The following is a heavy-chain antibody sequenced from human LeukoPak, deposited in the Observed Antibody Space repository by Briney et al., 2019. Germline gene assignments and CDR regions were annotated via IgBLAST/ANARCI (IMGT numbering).Heavy chain of an antibody. CDR2: IKQDGSKK. CDR1: GFTFSSYW. D-gene: IGHD6-6*01. J-gene: IGHJ5*02. V-gene: IGHV3-7*01. Sequence: GGSLRLSCAASGFTFSSYWMSWVRQAPGKGLEWVANIKQDGSKKYYVDSVKGRFTISRDNAKNSLYLQMNSLRAEDTAVYYCARATVQLVLPIWFDPWGQGTLVTVSS. CDR3: ARATVQLVLPIWFDP.